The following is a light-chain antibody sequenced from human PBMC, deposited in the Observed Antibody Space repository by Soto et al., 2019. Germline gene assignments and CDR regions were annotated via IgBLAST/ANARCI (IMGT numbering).Light chain of an antibody. CDR3: QQSYSTPRT. CDR2: AAS. CDR1: QSISSY. V-gene: IGKV1-39*01. J-gene: IGKJ2*01. Sequence: DIQMTQSPSSLSASVGDRVTITCRASQSISSYLNWYQQKPGKAPKLLIYAASILQSGVPSRFSGSGSGTDLTLTISSLQPEDFATYYCQQSYSTPRTFGQGTKLEIK.